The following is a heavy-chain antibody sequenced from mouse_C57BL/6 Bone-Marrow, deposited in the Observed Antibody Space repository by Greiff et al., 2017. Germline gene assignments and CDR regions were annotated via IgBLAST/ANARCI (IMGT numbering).Heavy chain of an antibody. V-gene: IGHV5-12*01. CDR3: ARPVLGCAY. J-gene: IGHJ3*01. CDR2: ISNGGGSN. Sequence: EVMLVESGGGLVQPGGSLKLSCAASGFTFSDYYMYWVRQTPETRLEWVAYISNGGGSNYYPDAVKGRSPISRDNAKHTLYLQRSSLKSEYTAMYYCARPVLGCAYWGQGTLVTVSA. CDR1: GFTFSDYY.